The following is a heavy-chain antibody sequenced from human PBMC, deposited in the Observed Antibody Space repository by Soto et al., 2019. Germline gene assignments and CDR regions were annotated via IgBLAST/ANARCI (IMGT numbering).Heavy chain of an antibody. CDR1: GYTFTSYA. J-gene: IGHJ6*02. CDR3: ARDRTLYSDYYYYGMDV. D-gene: IGHD2-15*01. CDR2: INAGNGNT. Sequence: ASVKVSCKASGYTFTSYAMHWVRQAPGQRLEWMGWINAGNGNTKYSQKFQGRVTITRDTSASTAYMELSSLRSEDTAVYYCARDRTLYSDYYYYGMDVWGQGTTVTVSS. V-gene: IGHV1-3*01.